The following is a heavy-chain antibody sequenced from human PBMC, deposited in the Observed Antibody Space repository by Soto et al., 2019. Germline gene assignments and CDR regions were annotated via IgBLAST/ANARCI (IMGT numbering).Heavy chain of an antibody. D-gene: IGHD4-17*01. CDR3: ARIRYRDYYDYDYMDV. Sequence: SETLSLTCTVSGGSISSYYWSWIRQPPGKGLEWIGYIYYSGSTNYNPSLKSRVTISVDTSKNQFSLKLSSVTAADTAVYYCARIRYRDYYDYDYMDVWGKGTTVTVSS. J-gene: IGHJ6*03. CDR1: GGSISSYY. CDR2: IYYSGST. V-gene: IGHV4-59*08.